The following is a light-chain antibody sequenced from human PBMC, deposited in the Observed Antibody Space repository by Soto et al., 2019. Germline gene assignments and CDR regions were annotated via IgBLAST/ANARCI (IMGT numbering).Light chain of an antibody. CDR3: QQCVGADT. V-gene: IGKV1-39*01. CDR2: AAS. J-gene: IGKJ2*01. Sequence: DIQMTQSPSSLSAFVGDTVTITCRASQSITTYLNWYQQKPGKAPRLLIYAASTLQSGVPPRFSGSGSGTDFTLTISSLQPDYFATYYCQQCVGADTFGQGTKLELK. CDR1: QSITTY.